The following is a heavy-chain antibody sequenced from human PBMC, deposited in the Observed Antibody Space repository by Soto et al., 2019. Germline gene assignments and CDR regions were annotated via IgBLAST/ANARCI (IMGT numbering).Heavy chain of an antibody. J-gene: IGHJ4*02. V-gene: IGHV3-23*01. Sequence: PGGSLRLSCAASGFTFSSYAMSWVRQAPGKGLEWVSAISGSGGSTYSADSVKGRFTISRDNSKNTLHLQMNSLRAEDTAVYYCAKDISGSYYDFDYWGQGTLVTFSS. CDR2: ISGSGGST. CDR3: AKDISGSYYDFDY. D-gene: IGHD1-26*01. CDR1: GFTFSSYA.